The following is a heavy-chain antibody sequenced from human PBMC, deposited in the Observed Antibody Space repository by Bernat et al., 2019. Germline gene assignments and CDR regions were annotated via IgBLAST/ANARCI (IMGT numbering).Heavy chain of an antibody. Sequence: VQLVESGGGVVQPGRSLRLSCAASGFTFSSYAMSWVRQAPGKGLEWVSAISGSGGSTYYADSVKGRFTISRDNSKNTLYLQMNSLRAEDTAVYYCAKDRFANGDLDYWGQGTLVTVSS. CDR3: AKDRFANGDLDY. V-gene: IGHV3-23*04. CDR1: GFTFSSYA. CDR2: ISGSGGST. D-gene: IGHD4-17*01. J-gene: IGHJ4*02.